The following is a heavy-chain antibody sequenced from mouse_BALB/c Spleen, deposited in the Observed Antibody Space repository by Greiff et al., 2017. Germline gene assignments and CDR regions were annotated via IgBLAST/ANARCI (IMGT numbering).Heavy chain of an antibody. CDR1: GFTFSSYG. CDR3: ARERFTTVVAPQCAY. D-gene: IGHD1-1*01. CDR2: ISDGGSYT. J-gene: IGHJ3*01. V-gene: IGHV5-6*01. Sequence: VKLMESGGDLVKPGGSLKLSCAASGFTFSSYGMSWVRQTPDKRLEWVATISDGGSYTYYPDSVKGRFTISRDNAKNNLYLQMSSLKSEDTAMYYCARERFTTVVAPQCAYWGQGTLVTVSA.